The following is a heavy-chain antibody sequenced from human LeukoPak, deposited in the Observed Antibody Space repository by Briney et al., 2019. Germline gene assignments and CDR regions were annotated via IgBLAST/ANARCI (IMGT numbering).Heavy chain of an antibody. CDR2: ISAYNGNT. D-gene: IGHD3-22*01. Sequence: ASVKVSCKASGYTFTSYGISWVRQAPGQGLEWMGWISAYNGNTNYAQKLQGRVTMTTDTSTSTAYMELRSLRSDDTAVYYCARHGSDYYDSSRQYFQHWGQGTLLTVSS. CDR1: GYTFTSYG. V-gene: IGHV1-18*01. J-gene: IGHJ1*01. CDR3: ARHGSDYYDSSRQYFQH.